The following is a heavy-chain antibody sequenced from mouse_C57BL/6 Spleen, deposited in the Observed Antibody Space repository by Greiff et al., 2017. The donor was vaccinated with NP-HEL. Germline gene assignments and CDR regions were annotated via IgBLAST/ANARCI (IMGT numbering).Heavy chain of an antibody. CDR2: IYPRSGNT. V-gene: IGHV1-81*01. J-gene: IGHJ1*03. D-gene: IGHD1-1*01. CDR3: ARTAYSSSTYWYFDV. Sequence: VKLVESGAELARPGASVKLSCKASGYTFTSYGISWVKQRTGQGLEWIGEIYPRSGNTYYNEKFKGKATLTADKSSSTAYMELRSLTSEDSAVYVCARTAYSSSTYWYFDVWGTGTTVTVSS. CDR1: GYTFTSYG.